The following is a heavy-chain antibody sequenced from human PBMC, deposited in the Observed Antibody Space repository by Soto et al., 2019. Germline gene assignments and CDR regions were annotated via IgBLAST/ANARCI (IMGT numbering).Heavy chain of an antibody. CDR2: INHNGST. D-gene: IGHD3-22*01. CDR1: GGTFSGYY. CDR3: ARGRYYYDNSGYWLKGRWFDP. Sequence: PSDTLSLTCAVYGGTFSGYYWSWIRKPPGKGLEWMGEINHNGSTNYNPSLKSRVTILVDTSKNPFSLKLSSVSAADTAVYYCARGRYYYDNSGYWLKGRWFDPWGQGTPVTVSS. V-gene: IGHV4-34*01. J-gene: IGHJ5*02.